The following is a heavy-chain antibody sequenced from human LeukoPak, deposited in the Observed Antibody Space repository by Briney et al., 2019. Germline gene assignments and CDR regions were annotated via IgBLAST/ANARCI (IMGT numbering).Heavy chain of an antibody. CDR2: INQDGSEE. J-gene: IGHJ4*02. V-gene: IGHV3-7*01. D-gene: IGHD5-12*01. CDR3: VRDGGVSGYDLLDY. Sequence: GRSLRLSCAASGFTFSNYWMSWVREAPGHGLECLADINQDGSEEHYMDSVKARFIISRDNAKNSLSLQMDSLRAEDTAVYYCVRDGGVSGYDLLDYWGQGTLVTVSS. CDR1: GFTFSNYW.